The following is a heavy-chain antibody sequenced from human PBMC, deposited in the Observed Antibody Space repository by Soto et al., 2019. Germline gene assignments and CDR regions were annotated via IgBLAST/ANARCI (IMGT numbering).Heavy chain of an antibody. J-gene: IGHJ6*02. CDR2: IYYSGST. D-gene: IGHD3-3*01. CDR3: ARDGQTIFGRYGMDV. CDR1: GGSISSYY. V-gene: IGHV4-59*01. Sequence: SETLSLTCTVSGGSISSYYWSWIRHPPGKGLEWIGYIYYSGSTNYNPSLKSRVTISVDTSKNQFSLKLSSVTAADTAVYYCARDGQTIFGRYGMDVWGQGTTVTVSS.